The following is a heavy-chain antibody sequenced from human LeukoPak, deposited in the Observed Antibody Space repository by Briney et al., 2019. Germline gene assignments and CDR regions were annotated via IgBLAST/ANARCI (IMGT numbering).Heavy chain of an antibody. J-gene: IGHJ5*02. CDR3: AKDSCSSTTCSLGP. Sequence: GGSLRLSCAASGFTFDDYAMHWVRQAPGKGLEWVSGISWNSASIGYADSVKGRFTISRDNAKNSLYLQMNSLRAEDTAFYYCAKDSCSSTTCSLGPWGREPWSPSPQ. CDR2: ISWNSASI. V-gene: IGHV3-9*01. CDR1: GFTFDDYA. D-gene: IGHD2-2*01.